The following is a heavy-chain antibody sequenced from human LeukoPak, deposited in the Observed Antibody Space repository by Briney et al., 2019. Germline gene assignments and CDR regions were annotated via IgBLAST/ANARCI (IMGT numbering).Heavy chain of an antibody. CDR2: INPNSGGI. D-gene: IGHD3-10*01. Sequence: GASVKVSCKASGYTFTGYYMHWVRQAPGQGLEWMGWINPNSGGINYAQKFQGRVTMTRDTSISTAYMELSRLGSDDTAVYYCGRKGGGTMVRYNWFDPWGQGTLVTVSS. V-gene: IGHV1-2*02. CDR1: GYTFTGYY. CDR3: GRKGGGTMVRYNWFDP. J-gene: IGHJ5*02.